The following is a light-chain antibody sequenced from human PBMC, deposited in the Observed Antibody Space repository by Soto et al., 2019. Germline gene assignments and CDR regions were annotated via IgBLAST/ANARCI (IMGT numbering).Light chain of an antibody. Sequence: EIVMTQSPGTLSVSPGERATLSCRASQSVSVNLAWYQQKPGQALRLLIYGVSTRATGIPARFSGSESGTEFTLTISSLQSEDFATYYCQQYNSYLLTFGPGTKVDIK. CDR2: GVS. CDR1: QSVSVN. V-gene: IGKV3-15*01. J-gene: IGKJ3*01. CDR3: QQYNSYLLT.